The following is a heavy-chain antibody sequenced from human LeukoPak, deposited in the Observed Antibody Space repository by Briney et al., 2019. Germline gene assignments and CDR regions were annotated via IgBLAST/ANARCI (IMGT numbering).Heavy chain of an antibody. J-gene: IGHJ4*02. V-gene: IGHV3-21*04. CDR3: AKSEGPYGGNSLDY. CDR1: GFTFSSYS. CDR2: ISSSSSYI. D-gene: IGHD4-23*01. Sequence: PGGSLRLSCAASGFTFSSYSMNWVRQAPGKGLGWVSSISSSSSYIYYADSVKGRFTISRDNAKNSLYLQMNSLRAEDTAVYYCAKSEGPYGGNSLDYWGQGTLVTVSS.